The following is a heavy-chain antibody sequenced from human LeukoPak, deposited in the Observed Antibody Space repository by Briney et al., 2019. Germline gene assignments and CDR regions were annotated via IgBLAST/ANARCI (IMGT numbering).Heavy chain of an antibody. CDR2: ISWNSGSI. D-gene: IGHD3-3*01. CDR1: GFTFDDYA. CDR3: AKDPYDFWSGYFDY. Sequence: GGSLRLSCAASGFTFDDYAVHWVRQAPGKGLEWVSGISWNSGSIGYADSVKGRFTISRDNAKNSLYLQMNSLRAEDTALYYCAKDPYDFWSGYFDYWGQGTLVTVSS. V-gene: IGHV3-9*01. J-gene: IGHJ4*02.